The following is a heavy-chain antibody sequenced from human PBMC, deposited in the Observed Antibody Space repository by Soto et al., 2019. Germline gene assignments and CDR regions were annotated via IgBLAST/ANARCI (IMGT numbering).Heavy chain of an antibody. CDR3: ARLGQQLVRHSEERYYYYYYMDV. CDR1: GGSISSSSYY. Sequence: PSETLSLTCTVSGGSISSSSYYWGWIRQPPGKGLEWIGSIYYSGSTYYNPSLKSRVTISVDTSKNQFSLKLSSVTAADTAVYYCARLGQQLVRHSEERYYYYYYMDVWCKGTTVTVSS. J-gene: IGHJ6*03. V-gene: IGHV4-39*01. D-gene: IGHD6-13*01. CDR2: IYYSGST.